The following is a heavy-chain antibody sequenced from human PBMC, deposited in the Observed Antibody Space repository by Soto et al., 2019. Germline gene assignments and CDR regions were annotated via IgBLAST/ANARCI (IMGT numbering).Heavy chain of an antibody. Sequence: PGGSLRLSCAASGFTFSSYEMNWVRQAPGKGLEWVSYISSSGSTIYYADSVKGRFTISRDNAKNSLYLQMNSLRAEDTAVYYCARLGYYYYYGMDVWGQGTKVTVSS. CDR1: GFTFSSYE. D-gene: IGHD2-2*01. J-gene: IGHJ6*02. CDR2: ISSSGSTI. V-gene: IGHV3-48*03. CDR3: ARLGYYYYYGMDV.